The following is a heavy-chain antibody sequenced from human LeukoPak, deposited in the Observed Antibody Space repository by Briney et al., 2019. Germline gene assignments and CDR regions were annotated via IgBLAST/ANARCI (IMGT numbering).Heavy chain of an antibody. CDR1: GFTFSSYW. J-gene: IGHJ4*02. CDR3: ARCPIAAAGEYFDY. V-gene: IGHV3-7*01. D-gene: IGHD6-13*01. Sequence: GGSLRLSCAASGFTFSSYWMSWVRQAPGKGLEWVANIKQDGSEKYYVDSVKGRFTISGDNAKNSLYLQMNSLRAEDTAVYYCARCPIAAAGEYFDYWGQGTLVTVSS. CDR2: IKQDGSEK.